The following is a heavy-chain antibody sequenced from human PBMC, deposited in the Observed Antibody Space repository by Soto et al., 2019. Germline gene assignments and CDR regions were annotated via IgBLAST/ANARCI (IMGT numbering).Heavy chain of an antibody. J-gene: IGHJ6*02. CDR1: GYTFTSYG. CDR2: ISAYNGNT. Sequence: QVQLVQSGAEVKKPGASVKVSCKASGYTFTSYGIIWVRQAPGQGLEWMGWISAYNGNTNYAQKLQGRVTMTTDTSTSTAYMELRSLRSDDTAVYYCARDRSSSSFAYYYYYGMDVWGQGTTVTVSS. V-gene: IGHV1-18*01. D-gene: IGHD6-6*01. CDR3: ARDRSSSSFAYYYYYGMDV.